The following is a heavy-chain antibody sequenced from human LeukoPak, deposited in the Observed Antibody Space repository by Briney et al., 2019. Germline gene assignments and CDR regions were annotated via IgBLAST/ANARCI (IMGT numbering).Heavy chain of an antibody. V-gene: IGHV3-23*01. Sequence: PGGSLRLSCAASGFTFSSYAMSWVRQAPGKGLEWVSAISGSGVGTYYADSVKGRFTISRDNSKNTLYLQMNSLRAEDTAVYYCAKSITTDGKGWFDPWGQGTLVTVSS. CDR2: ISGSGVGT. D-gene: IGHD6-13*01. CDR1: GFTFSSYA. J-gene: IGHJ5*02. CDR3: AKSITTDGKGWFDP.